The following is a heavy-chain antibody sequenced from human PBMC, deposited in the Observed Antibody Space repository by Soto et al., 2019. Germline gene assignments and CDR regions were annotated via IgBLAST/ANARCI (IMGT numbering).Heavy chain of an antibody. V-gene: IGHV4-34*01. J-gene: IGHJ6*03. CDR1: GGSCSGYY. CDR2: INHSGST. D-gene: IGHD2-2*01. CDR3: ASRLVPAAIDPGYYYYYMDV. Sequence: SETLSLRCAVEGGSCSGYYWSWIRQPPGKGLEWIGEINHSGSTNYNPSLKSRVTISVDTSKNQFSLKLSSVTAADTAVYYCASRLVPAAIDPGYYYYYMDVWGKGTTVTVSS.